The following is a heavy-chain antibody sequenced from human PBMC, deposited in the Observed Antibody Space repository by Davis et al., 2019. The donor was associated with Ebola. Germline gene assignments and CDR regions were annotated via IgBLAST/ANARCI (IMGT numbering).Heavy chain of an antibody. CDR1: GGSINNYY. D-gene: IGHD6-19*01. CDR2: IYSSGNT. J-gene: IGHJ4*02. CDR3: AGAGYSSGWNFAS. V-gene: IGHV4-59*01. Sequence: MPGGSLRLSCTVSGGSINNYYWSWIRQPPGKGLEWIGYIYSSGNTNSNPSLKSRVTISVDTSKNQFSLKLSSVTAADTAVYFCAGAGYSSGWNFASWGQGTLVTVSS.